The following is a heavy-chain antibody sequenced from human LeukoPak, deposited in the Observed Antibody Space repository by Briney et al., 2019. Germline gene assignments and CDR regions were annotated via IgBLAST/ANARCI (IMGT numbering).Heavy chain of an antibody. D-gene: IGHD3-9*01. V-gene: IGHV4-59*01. CDR1: GGSISSYY. CDR3: ARGQYYNILTGFRSRFLGFDS. J-gene: IGHJ4*02. Sequence: PSETLSLTCTVSGGSISSYYWSWIRQPPGKGLEWIGYIYYSGSPNYTPSLKSRVTISLDTSKIQFSLKLSSVTAADTAVYYCARGQYYNILTGFRSRFLGFDSWGQGTLVIVSS. CDR2: IYYSGSP.